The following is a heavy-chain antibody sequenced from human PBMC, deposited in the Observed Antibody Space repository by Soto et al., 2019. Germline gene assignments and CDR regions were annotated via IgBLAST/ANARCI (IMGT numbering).Heavy chain of an antibody. CDR2: INTYNSNT. D-gene: IGHD2-21*02. Sequence: ASVKVSCKASGYTFTNYGISWVRQAPGQGLEWLGWINTYNSNTKSAQKLQGRVTLTTDTSATTAYMELRSLRSDDTAIFYCGRGYCRGDYCYRGDYWGQGTPVTVSS. CDR3: GRGYCRGDYCYRGDY. CDR1: GYTFTNYG. V-gene: IGHV1-18*01. J-gene: IGHJ4*02.